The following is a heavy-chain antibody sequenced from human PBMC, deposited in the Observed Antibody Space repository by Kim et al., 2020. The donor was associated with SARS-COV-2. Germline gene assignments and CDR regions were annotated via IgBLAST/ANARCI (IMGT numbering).Heavy chain of an antibody. CDR2: IYSGGST. CDR3: ARDHCSSTSCSDYYYYGMDV. Sequence: GGSLRLSCAASGFTVSSNYMSWVRQAPGKGLEWVSVIYSGGSTYYADSVKGRFTISRDNSKNTLYLQMNSLRAEDTAVYYCARDHCSSTSCSDYYYYGMDVWGQGTTVTVSS. D-gene: IGHD2-2*01. V-gene: IGHV3-53*01. J-gene: IGHJ6*02. CDR1: GFTVSSNY.